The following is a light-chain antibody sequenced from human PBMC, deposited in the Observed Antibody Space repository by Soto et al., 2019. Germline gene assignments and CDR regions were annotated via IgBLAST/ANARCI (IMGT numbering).Light chain of an antibody. J-gene: IGKJ3*01. V-gene: IGKV3-20*01. CDR3: QQYGSSPPFT. CDR2: GAS. Sequence: EIVLTQSPGTLSLSPGERATLSCRASQSVSSSYLAWYQQKPGQAPRLLIYGASTRATGIPDRFSGSGSGTDFTLTITRLEPEDLAVYYCQQYGSSPPFTFGPGTTVDIK. CDR1: QSVSSSY.